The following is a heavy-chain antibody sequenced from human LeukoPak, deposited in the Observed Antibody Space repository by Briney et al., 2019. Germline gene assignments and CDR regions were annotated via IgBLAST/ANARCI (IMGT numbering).Heavy chain of an antibody. CDR3: ARDPNALDF. J-gene: IGHJ4*02. CDR1: GFTFSSYA. CDR2: ITRSSSTI. V-gene: IGHV3-48*01. Sequence: PGGSLRLSCAASGFTFSSYAMHWVRQAPGKGLEWVSYITRSSSTIYYADSVKGRFTISRDNAKSSLYLQMISLRAEDTAVYYCARDPNALDFWGQGTLVTVSS.